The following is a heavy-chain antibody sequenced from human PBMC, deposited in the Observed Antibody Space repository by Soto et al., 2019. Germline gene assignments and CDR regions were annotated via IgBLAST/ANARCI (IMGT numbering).Heavy chain of an antibody. CDR2: ISSSSSYI. V-gene: IGHV3-21*01. D-gene: IGHD6-19*01. J-gene: IGHJ6*02. CDR1: GFTFSSYS. CDR3: ARDGGAVAGQLGYYYYYGMDV. Sequence: GSLRLSCAASGFTFSSYSMNWVRQAPGKGLEWVSSISSSSSYIYYADSVKGRFTISRDNAKNSLYLQMNSLRAEDTAVYYCARDGGAVAGQLGYYYYYGMDVWGQGTTVTSP.